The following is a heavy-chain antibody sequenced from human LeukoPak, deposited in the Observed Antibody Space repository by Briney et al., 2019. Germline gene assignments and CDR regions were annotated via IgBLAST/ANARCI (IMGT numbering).Heavy chain of an antibody. V-gene: IGHV3-23*01. CDR1: GFTFSSYA. J-gene: IGHJ4*02. Sequence: PGGSLGLSCAASGFTFSSYAMSWVRQAPGKGLEWVSAISGSGGSTYYADSVKGRFTISRDNSKNTLYLQMNSLRAEDTAVYYCAKPPPRFLEWLFYFDYWGQGTLVTVSS. D-gene: IGHD3-3*01. CDR3: AKPPPRFLEWLFYFDY. CDR2: ISGSGGST.